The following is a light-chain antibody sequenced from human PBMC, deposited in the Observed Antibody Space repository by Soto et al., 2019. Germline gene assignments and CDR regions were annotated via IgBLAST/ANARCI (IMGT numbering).Light chain of an antibody. CDR1: QSISSY. V-gene: IGKV1-39*01. J-gene: IGKJ4*01. Sequence: DIQMTQSPSSLSASVGDRVTITCRASQSISSYLNWYQQKPGKAPKLLIYAASSLQSGVPSRFRGSGSGTDFTLTISSLQPEDFATYYCQQSYSTPQSLTFGGGTKVEIK. CDR2: AAS. CDR3: QQSYSTPQSLT.